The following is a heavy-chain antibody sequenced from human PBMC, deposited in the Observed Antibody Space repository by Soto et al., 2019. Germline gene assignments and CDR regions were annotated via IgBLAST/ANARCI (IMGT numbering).Heavy chain of an antibody. CDR1: GFTFSSYG. V-gene: IGHV3-33*01. D-gene: IGHD2-21*01. Sequence: GGSLRLSCAASGFTFSSYGMHWVRQAPGKGLEWVAVIWYDGSNKYYADSVKGRFTISRDNSKNTLSLQMNSLRAEDTAVYYCARGAYFLDPWGQGTQVTVSS. CDR2: IWYDGSNK. CDR3: ARGAYFLDP. J-gene: IGHJ5*02.